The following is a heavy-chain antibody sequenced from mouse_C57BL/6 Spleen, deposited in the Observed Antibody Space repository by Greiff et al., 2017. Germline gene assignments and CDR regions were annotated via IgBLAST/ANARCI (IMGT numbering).Heavy chain of an antibody. D-gene: IGHD1-1*01. CDR1: GYTFTSYW. J-gene: IGHJ2*01. CDR2: IHPSDSDT. Sequence: VQLQQPGAELVRPGSSVKLSCKASGYTFTSYWMHWVKQRPGQGLEWIGRIHPSDSDTNYNQKFKGKATLTVDKSSSTAYMQLSSLTSEDSAVYYCAASYYYGSSQYYFDYWGQGTTLTVSS. V-gene: IGHV1-74*01. CDR3: AASYYYGSSQYYFDY.